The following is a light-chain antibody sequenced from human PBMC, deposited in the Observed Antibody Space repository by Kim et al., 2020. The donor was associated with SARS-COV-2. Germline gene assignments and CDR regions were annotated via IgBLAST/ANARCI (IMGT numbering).Light chain of an antibody. V-gene: IGKV1-5*03. CDR1: ETVTNY. J-gene: IGKJ2*01. Sequence: SASVRDRVTIACRDSETVTNYLAWYQLKPGRAPKLLIYRASNLESGVPSRFSASGLGTEFTLTIDSLQADDFATYFCQQSHTPPYTFGQGTKLEI. CDR2: RAS. CDR3: QQSHTPPYT.